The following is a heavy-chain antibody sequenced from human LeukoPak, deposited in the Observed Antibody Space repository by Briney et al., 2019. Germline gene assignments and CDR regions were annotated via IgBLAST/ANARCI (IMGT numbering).Heavy chain of an antibody. CDR1: GGSISRGGYY. J-gene: IGHJ5*02. CDR3: ARDAGEGQLPRRNWFDP. V-gene: IGHV4-31*03. CDR2: IYYSGST. D-gene: IGHD2-2*01. Sequence: SQTLSLTCTVSGGSISRGGYYWSWIRQHPGKGLEWLGYIYYSGSTYYNPPLQRRVTISVDTSKNQFSLKLSSVTAADTAVYYCARDAGEGQLPRRNWFDPWGQGTLATVSS.